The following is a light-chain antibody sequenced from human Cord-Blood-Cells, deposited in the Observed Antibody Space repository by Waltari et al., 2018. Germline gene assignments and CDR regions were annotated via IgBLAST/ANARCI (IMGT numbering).Light chain of an antibody. CDR2: EVS. Sequence: QSALTQPASVSGSPGQSLTISCTGTSSDVGGYNYVSWYQQHPVKAPKLMIYEVSNRPSGVSNRFSGSKSGNTASLTISGLQAEDEADYYCSSYTSSSTLDVFGTGTKVTVL. CDR3: SSYTSSSTLDV. J-gene: IGLJ1*01. CDR1: SSDVGGYNY. V-gene: IGLV2-14*01.